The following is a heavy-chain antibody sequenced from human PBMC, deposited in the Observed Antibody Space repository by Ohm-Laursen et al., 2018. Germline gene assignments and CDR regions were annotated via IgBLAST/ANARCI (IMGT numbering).Heavy chain of an antibody. V-gene: IGHV4-59*08. Sequence: SQTLSLTCSVSGDSMISYYWSWIRQPPGKGLEWIGYIYYMGSTKYNPSLKSRITISVDTSMDHFSLKLNSVTAAETAVYYCARHKGRVLNDYSNPFDYWGQGTLVTVSS. CDR2: IYYMGST. CDR1: GDSMISYY. D-gene: IGHD4-11*01. CDR3: ARHKGRVLNDYSNPFDY. J-gene: IGHJ4*02.